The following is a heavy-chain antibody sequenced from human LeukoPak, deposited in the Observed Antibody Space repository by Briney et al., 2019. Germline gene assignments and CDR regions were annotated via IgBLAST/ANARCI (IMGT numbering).Heavy chain of an antibody. J-gene: IGHJ4*02. D-gene: IGHD5-18*01. CDR3: ARVKDTAMVYFDY. CDR1: GFTFDDYG. V-gene: IGHV3-20*04. Sequence: GGSLRLSCAASGFTFDDYGMSWVRQAPGKGLEWVSGINWNGGSTGDADSVKGRFTSSRDNANNSLYLQMNSLRAEDTALYYCARVKDTAMVYFDYWGQGTLVTVSS. CDR2: INWNGGST.